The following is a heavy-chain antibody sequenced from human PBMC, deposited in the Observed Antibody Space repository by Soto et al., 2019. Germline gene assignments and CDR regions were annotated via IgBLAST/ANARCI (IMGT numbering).Heavy chain of an antibody. Sequence: SETLSLTCAVSGASVRSYHWSWIRQAAGKGLEWIGRVQMSGTTNYNPSLKTRVTMSLDTSKNEVSLRMTSVTAADTAVYFCAKDRSTMRWFDPWGQGILVTVS. CDR2: VQMSGTT. V-gene: IGHV4-4*07. CDR3: AKDRSTMRWFDP. D-gene: IGHD1-1*01. CDR1: GASVRSYH. J-gene: IGHJ5*02.